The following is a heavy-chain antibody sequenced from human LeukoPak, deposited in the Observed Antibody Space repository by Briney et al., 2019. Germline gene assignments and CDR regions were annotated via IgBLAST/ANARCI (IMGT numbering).Heavy chain of an antibody. Sequence: GASVKVSCKASGYTFTSYAMNWVRQAPGQGLEWMGGIIPIFGTANYAQKFQGRVTITADESTSAAYMELGSLRSEDTAVYYCARSRSVNYYGSGIHYMDVWGKGTTVTISS. J-gene: IGHJ6*03. D-gene: IGHD3-10*01. CDR1: GYTFTSYA. V-gene: IGHV1-69*13. CDR3: ARSRSVNYYGSGIHYMDV. CDR2: IIPIFGTA.